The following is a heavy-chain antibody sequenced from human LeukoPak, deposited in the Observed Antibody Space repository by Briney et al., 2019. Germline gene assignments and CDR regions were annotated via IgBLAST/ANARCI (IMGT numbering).Heavy chain of an antibody. Sequence: PGGSLRLSCAASGFTFSSYAMTWVRQAPGKGLEWVSSIDASGGSTYYADSVKGRFTISRDNSKNTFFLQMNTLRAADTAVHYCAKGSGSSWYGWFAPWGQGTLVTVSS. J-gene: IGHJ5*02. CDR1: GFTFSSYA. CDR3: AKGSGSSWYGWFAP. D-gene: IGHD6-13*01. V-gene: IGHV3-23*01. CDR2: IDASGGST.